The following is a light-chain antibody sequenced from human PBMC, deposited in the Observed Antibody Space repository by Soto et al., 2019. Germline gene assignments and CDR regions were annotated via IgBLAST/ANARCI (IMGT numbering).Light chain of an antibody. V-gene: IGKV3-20*01. Sequence: IVLTQSSGTLSLSPGERATFSCRASQSVSSSYIAWYQQKRGQAPRRLIYGASIRATGIPDRFSGSGSGTDFTLTISRLEPEDFALYYCQQYHTSPLTFGQGTKVDIK. CDR1: QSVSSSY. CDR2: GAS. CDR3: QQYHTSPLT. J-gene: IGKJ1*01.